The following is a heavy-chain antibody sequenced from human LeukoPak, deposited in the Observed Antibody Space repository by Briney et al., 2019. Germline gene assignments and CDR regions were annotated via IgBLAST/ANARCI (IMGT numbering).Heavy chain of an antibody. J-gene: IGHJ6*02. D-gene: IGHD2-2*01. V-gene: IGHV3-21*01. Sequence: PGGSLRLSCVASGFTFISYSMNWVRQAPGKGLEWVSSISSSSSYIYYADSVKGRFTISRDNAKNSLYLQMNSLRAEDTAVYYCARDVVVVPAALPEGNYYYYYGMDVWGQGTTVTVSS. CDR2: ISSSSSYI. CDR1: GFTFISYS. CDR3: ARDVVVVPAALPEGNYYYYYGMDV.